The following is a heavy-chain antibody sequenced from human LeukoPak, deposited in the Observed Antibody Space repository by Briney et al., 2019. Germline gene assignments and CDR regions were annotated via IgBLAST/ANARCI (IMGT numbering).Heavy chain of an antibody. J-gene: IGHJ4*02. V-gene: IGHV1-2*02. CDR2: INPNSGGT. CDR3: ATPPMRYSSGWETGN. Sequence: ASVKVSCKASGYTFTGYYMHWVRQAPGQGLEWMGWINPNSGGTNYAQKFQGRVTMTRDTSISTAYMELSRLRSDDTAVYYCATPPMRYSSGWETGNWGQGTLVTVSS. D-gene: IGHD6-19*01. CDR1: GYTFTGYY.